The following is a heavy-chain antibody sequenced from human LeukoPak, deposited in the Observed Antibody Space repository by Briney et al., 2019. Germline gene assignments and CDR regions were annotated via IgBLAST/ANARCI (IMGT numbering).Heavy chain of an antibody. CDR2: IKQDGSEK. CDR1: GFTFSSYW. J-gene: IGHJ4*02. CDR3: ARDVRGGHFDY. V-gene: IGHV3-7*01. D-gene: IGHD2-15*01. Sequence: GGSLRLSCAASGFTFSSYWMSWVRQAPGKGLEWVANIKQDGSEKYYVDSVKGRFTISRDNAKKSVFLQMNSLTDEDTAIYYCARDVRGGHFDYWGQGTLVTVSS.